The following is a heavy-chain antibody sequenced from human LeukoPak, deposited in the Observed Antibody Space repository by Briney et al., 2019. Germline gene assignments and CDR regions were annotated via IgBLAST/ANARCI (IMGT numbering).Heavy chain of an antibody. Sequence: SETLSLTCSVSGVSINDHYWTWVRQPAGRGLEWIGHIYISGSTDYNPSLKSRVSLSVDMSKNQLSLRLTSVTAADTAVYYCAREYDFWTGRDSSKGWLDPWGPGILVAVSS. CDR3: AREYDFWTGRDSSKGWLDP. V-gene: IGHV4-4*07. D-gene: IGHD3-3*01. CDR2: IYISGST. CDR1: GVSINDHY. J-gene: IGHJ5*02.